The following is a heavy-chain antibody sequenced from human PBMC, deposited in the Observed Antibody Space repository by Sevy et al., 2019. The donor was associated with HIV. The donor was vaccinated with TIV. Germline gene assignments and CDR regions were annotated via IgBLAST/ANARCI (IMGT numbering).Heavy chain of an antibody. CDR1: GFSFSSYA. CDR3: AKWTTVTTALLDV. V-gene: IGHV3-23*01. D-gene: IGHD4-4*01. CDR2: ISGNGGST. Sequence: GGSLRLSCTASGFSFSSYAMTWVRQAPGKGLEWVSAISGNGGSTYYADSVKGRFTFSRDDPKNTLYLQMNSLTAEDTAVYYCAKWTTVTTALLDVWGKGITVTVSS. J-gene: IGHJ6*04.